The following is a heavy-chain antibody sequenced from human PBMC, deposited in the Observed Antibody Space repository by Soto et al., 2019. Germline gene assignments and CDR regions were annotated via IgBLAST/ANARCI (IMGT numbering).Heavy chain of an antibody. CDR3: ARLPYNWNSNWFDP. J-gene: IGHJ5*02. V-gene: IGHV4-4*02. CDR1: SGSISSSNW. Sequence: QVQLQESGPGLVKPSGTLSLTCAVSSGSISSSNWWSWVRQPPGKRLEWIGEIYHSGSTNYNPSLKSRVTISVDKSKNQFSLKLSSVTAADTAVYYCARLPYNWNSNWFDPWGQGTLVTVSS. D-gene: IGHD1-7*01. CDR2: IYHSGST.